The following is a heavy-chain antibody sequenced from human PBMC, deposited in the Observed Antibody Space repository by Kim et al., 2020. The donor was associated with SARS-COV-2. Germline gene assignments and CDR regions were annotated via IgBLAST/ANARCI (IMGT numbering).Heavy chain of an antibody. CDR2: ISSSSSYT. D-gene: IGHD3-10*01. V-gene: IGHV3-11*05. J-gene: IGHJ4*02. Sequence: GGSLRLSCAASGFTFSDYYMSWIRQAPGKGLEWVSYISSSSSYTNYADSVKGRFTISRDNAKNSLYLQMNSLRAEDTAVYYCARDRFKGVIDYWGQGTLVTVSS. CDR3: ARDRFKGVIDY. CDR1: GFTFSDYY.